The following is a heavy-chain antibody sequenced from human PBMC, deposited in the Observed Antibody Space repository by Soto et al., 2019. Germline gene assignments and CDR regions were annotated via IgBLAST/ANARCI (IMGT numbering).Heavy chain of an antibody. D-gene: IGHD2-2*01. CDR3: ARTPYCSSTSCYYFDY. CDR2: IIPILGIA. Sequence: ASVKVSCKASGGTFSSYTISWVRQAPGQGLEWMGRIIPILGIANYAQKFQGRVTITADKSTSTAYMELSSLRPEDTAVYYCARTPYCSSTSCYYFDYWGQGTLVTVSS. CDR1: GGTFSSYT. V-gene: IGHV1-69*02. J-gene: IGHJ4*02.